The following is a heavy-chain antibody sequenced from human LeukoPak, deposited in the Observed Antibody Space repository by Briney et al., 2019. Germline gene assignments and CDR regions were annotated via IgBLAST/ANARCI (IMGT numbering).Heavy chain of an antibody. V-gene: IGHV4-4*07. D-gene: IGHD3-22*01. CDR2: IYTSGST. J-gene: IGHJ4*02. CDR1: GGPISSYY. Sequence: SETLSLTCTVSGGPISSYYWSWIRQPAGKGLEWIGRIYTSGSTNYNPSLKSRVTMSVDTSKNQFSLKLSSVTAADTAVYYCARGMDSSGYYALDYWGQGTLVTVSS. CDR3: ARGMDSSGYYALDY.